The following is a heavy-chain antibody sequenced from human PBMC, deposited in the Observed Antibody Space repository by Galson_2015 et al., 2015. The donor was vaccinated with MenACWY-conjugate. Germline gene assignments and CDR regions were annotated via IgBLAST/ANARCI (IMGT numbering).Heavy chain of an antibody. Sequence: SPRLACAASGFTFSHYGMNWVRQAPGKGPEWVSSIRSSSSYIYFADSVKGRFPIPRDNAKNSLYLQMNSLRAEDTAVYYCARDHYDCSGYSDWFDPWGQGTLVTVSS. D-gene: IGHD3-22*01. CDR1: GFTFSHYG. J-gene: IGHJ5*02. V-gene: IGHV3-21*01. CDR2: IRSSSSYI. CDR3: ARDHYDCSGYSDWFDP.